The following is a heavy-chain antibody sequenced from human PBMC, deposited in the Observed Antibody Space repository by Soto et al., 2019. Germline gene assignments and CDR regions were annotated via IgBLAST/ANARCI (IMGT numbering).Heavy chain of an antibody. CDR3: ARNRATFHAFDV. V-gene: IGHV4-4*02. J-gene: IGHJ3*01. CDR2: VDHSETT. CDR1: GGSITSINW. Sequence: QVLLQESGPGLVKPSGNLSLTCAVSGGSITSINWWPWVRQTPVLGLEWIGEVDHSETTNYNPSRNSRYNRSVDKSKTQFAVTLIYVTAADTGVYYCARNRATFHAFDVWRQRTMVTVSS.